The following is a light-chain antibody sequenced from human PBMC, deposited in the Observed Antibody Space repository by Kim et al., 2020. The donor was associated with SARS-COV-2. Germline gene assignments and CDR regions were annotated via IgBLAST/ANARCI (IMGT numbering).Light chain of an antibody. Sequence: SYELTQRPSVSVSPGQTVTLTCSGDKLGEKYSCWYQQRSGQSPILLIYQDFKRPSGIPERFSGSNFGNTATLTISGTQTVDEADYYCQAWDSGTVVFGGGTKLTFL. CDR3: QAWDSGTVV. CDR2: QDF. J-gene: IGLJ2*01. V-gene: IGLV3-1*01. CDR1: KLGEKY.